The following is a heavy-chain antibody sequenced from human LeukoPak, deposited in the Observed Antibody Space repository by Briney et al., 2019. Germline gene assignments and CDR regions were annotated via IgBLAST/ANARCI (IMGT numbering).Heavy chain of an antibody. V-gene: IGHV3-30*18. CDR1: GFTFITSG. J-gene: IGHJ5*02. CDR3: AKSPLPAAVPGWFDP. CDR2: ISYDGSNN. D-gene: IGHD2-2*01. Sequence: GGSLRLSCAASGFTFITSGMHWVRQAPGKGPEWVALISYDGSNNDYADSVKGRFTISRDNSKNILYLQMNSLKTEDTAVYYCAKSPLPAAVPGWFDPWGQGTLVTVSS.